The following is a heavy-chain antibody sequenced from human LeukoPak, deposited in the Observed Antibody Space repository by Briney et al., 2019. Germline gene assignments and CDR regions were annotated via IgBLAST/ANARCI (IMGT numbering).Heavy chain of an antibody. V-gene: IGHV3-21*01. CDR2: ISSSSSYI. CDR3: ARPSCGGDCYSYYYYYMDV. J-gene: IGHJ6*03. CDR1: GFTFSSYS. Sequence: PGGSLRLSCAASGFTFSSYSMNWVRQAPGKGLEWVSSISSSSSYIYYADSVKGRFTISRDNAKNSLYPQMNSLRAEDTAVYYCARPSCGGDCYSYYYYYMDVWGKGTTVTISS. D-gene: IGHD2-21*02.